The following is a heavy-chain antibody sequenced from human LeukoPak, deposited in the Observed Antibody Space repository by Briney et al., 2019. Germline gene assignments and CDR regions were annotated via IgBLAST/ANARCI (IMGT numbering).Heavy chain of an antibody. CDR1: GFTFNNYW. CDR2: IKQDGSDK. V-gene: IGHV3-7*05. Sequence: RAGGSLILSCAASGFTFNNYWMTWVRQAPGKGLEWVANIKQDGSDKYYVDSVKGRFIISRDTAKNSLYLQMNSLRAEDTAVYYCARDSIPGYDSSGYMVAFDLWGQGTMVTVSS. CDR3: ARDSIPGYDSSGYMVAFDL. D-gene: IGHD3-22*01. J-gene: IGHJ3*01.